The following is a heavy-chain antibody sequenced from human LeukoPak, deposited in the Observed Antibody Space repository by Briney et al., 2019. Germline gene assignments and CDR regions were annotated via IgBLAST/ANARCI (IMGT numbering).Heavy chain of an antibody. CDR3: AKDSKVAAAGYFFDY. CDR1: GFTFNNYG. D-gene: IGHD6-13*01. J-gene: IGHJ4*02. CDR2: IATDGRDK. V-gene: IGHV3-30*18. Sequence: GGSLRLSCAASGFTFNNYGMHWVRQAPGKGLEWVAVIATDGRDKKYADSVKGRFTISRDNSKNTLYLEMNSLRPEDTAVYHCAKDSKVAAAGYFFDYWGQGTLVTVFS.